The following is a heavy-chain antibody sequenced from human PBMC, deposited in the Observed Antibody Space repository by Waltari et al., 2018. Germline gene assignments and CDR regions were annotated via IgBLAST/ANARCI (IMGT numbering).Heavy chain of an antibody. CDR2: ISGSGGST. CDR3: AKGGTMVQGVTVDY. CDR1: GFTFSSYA. D-gene: IGHD3-10*01. V-gene: IGHV3-23*01. Sequence: EVQLLESGGGLVQPGGSLRLSCSASGFTFSSYAMSWFRQGPGQGLEWVSAISGSGGSTYYADSVKGRFTISRDNSKNTLYLKMNSLRAEDTAVYYCAKGGTMVQGVTVDYWGQGTLVTVSS. J-gene: IGHJ4*02.